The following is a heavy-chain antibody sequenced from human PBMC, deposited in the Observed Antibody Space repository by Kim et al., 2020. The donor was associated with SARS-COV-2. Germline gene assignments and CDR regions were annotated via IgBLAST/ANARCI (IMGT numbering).Heavy chain of an antibody. CDR1: GTSVNGGGFS. V-gene: IGHV4-30-2*01. J-gene: IGHJ4*02. Sequence: VSGTSVNGGGFSWSRIRQRPGRGLEWIGYIYYSGTTYSNPSLETRVNISLHTSKNQFSLKLTSVTAADTAIYYCACDHGDGYKYWGRGTLAT. D-gene: IGHD6-25*01. CDR3: ACDHGDGYKY. CDR2: IYYSGTT.